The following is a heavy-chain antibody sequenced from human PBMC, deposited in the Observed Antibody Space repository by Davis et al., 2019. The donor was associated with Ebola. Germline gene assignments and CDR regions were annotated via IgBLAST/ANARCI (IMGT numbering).Heavy chain of an antibody. Sequence: GGSLRLSCAASGFTFSSYWMSWVRQAPGKGLEWVANIKPDGSEKFYVDSVKGRFTLSRDNAKNSLYLQMNSLRAEDTAVYYCARGDYYDSSGYYIDAFDIWGQGTMVTVSS. CDR2: IKPDGSEK. D-gene: IGHD3-22*01. CDR1: GFTFSSYW. V-gene: IGHV3-7*01. CDR3: ARGDYYDSSGYYIDAFDI. J-gene: IGHJ3*02.